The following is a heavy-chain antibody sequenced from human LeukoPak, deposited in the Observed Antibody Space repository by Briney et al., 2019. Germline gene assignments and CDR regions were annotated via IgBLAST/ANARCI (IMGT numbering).Heavy chain of an antibody. D-gene: IGHD2-15*01. J-gene: IGHJ4*02. Sequence: SLRLSCAASGFTFDDYAMHWVRQAPGKGLEWVSGISWNSGSIGYADSVKGRFTISRDNAKNSLYLQMNSLRAEDTALFYCAKENEDIPMGGLDYWGQGTLVTVSS. CDR2: ISWNSGSI. CDR3: AKENEDIPMGGLDY. CDR1: GFTFDDYA. V-gene: IGHV3-9*01.